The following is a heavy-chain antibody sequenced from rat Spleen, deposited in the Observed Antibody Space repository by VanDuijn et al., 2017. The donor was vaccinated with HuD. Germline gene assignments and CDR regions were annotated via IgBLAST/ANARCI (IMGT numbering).Heavy chain of an antibody. CDR3: AKGVTMMDA. V-gene: IGHV5-20*01. CDR1: GFTFSDYG. J-gene: IGHJ4*01. Sequence: EVQLVESGGGLVQPGRSMKLSCAASGFTFSDYGMAWVLQAPTKGLELVASISYEGGRNYYRESVKGRFSISRDNAKSTLYLQMESLRSEDTATYYCAKGVTMMDAWGQGASVTVSS. CDR2: ISYEGGRN. D-gene: IGHD1-12*01.